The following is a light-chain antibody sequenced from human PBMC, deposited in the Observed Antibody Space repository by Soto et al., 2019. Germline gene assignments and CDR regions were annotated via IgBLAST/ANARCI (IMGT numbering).Light chain of an antibody. Sequence: DIQMTQSPSSLSAAVGDRVTFTCQASQDIYKYLNWYQQKPGKAPKLLIYDAFNLATGVPSRFSGSGSGTDFAFTISSLQPEDIATYYCQQYDNLPYTFGQGTKLEIK. V-gene: IGKV1-33*01. CDR1: QDIYKY. CDR2: DAF. J-gene: IGKJ2*01. CDR3: QQYDNLPYT.